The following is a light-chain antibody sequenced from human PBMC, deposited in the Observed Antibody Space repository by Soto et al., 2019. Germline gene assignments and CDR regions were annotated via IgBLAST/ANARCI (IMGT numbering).Light chain of an antibody. CDR3: CSHAGTYIL. CDR2: DVN. CDR1: SSDIGAWNY. Sequence: QSALTQPRSVSGSPGQSATISCTGTSSDIGAWNYVSWYQQLPGKVPKLLIYDVNKRPSGVPDHFSGSKSGNTASLTISGLQPEDEADYYCCSHAGTYILFGGGTKLTVL. J-gene: IGLJ2*01. V-gene: IGLV2-11*01.